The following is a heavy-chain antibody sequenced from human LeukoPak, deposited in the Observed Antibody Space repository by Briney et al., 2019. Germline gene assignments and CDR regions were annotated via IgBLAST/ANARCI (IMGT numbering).Heavy chain of an antibody. CDR1: GGSISSYY. CDR2: IYYSGRT. CDR3: ATSNPTVDY. Sequence: SETLSLTCTVSGGSISSYYWSWIRQPPGKGLEWIGYIYYSGRTNYNPSLKSRVTISVDTSKNQFSLKLSSVTAADTAVYYCATSNPTVDYWGQGTLVTVSS. J-gene: IGHJ4*02. V-gene: IGHV4-59*12. D-gene: IGHD1-14*01.